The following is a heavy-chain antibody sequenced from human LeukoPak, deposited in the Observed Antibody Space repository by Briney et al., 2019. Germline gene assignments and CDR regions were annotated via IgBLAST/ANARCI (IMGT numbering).Heavy chain of an antibody. CDR2: ISSTTNYI. D-gene: IGHD2-8*01. Sequence: PGGSLGLSCVASGFTFSSYSMNWVRQAPGKGLEWVSSISSTTNYIYDYADSVRGRFTTSRDNAKNSLYLQMNSLRAEDTAVYYCARDAKGYCSDGVCADWGQGTLVTVSS. V-gene: IGHV3-21*01. CDR3: ARDAKGYCSDGVCAD. CDR1: GFTFSSYS. J-gene: IGHJ4*02.